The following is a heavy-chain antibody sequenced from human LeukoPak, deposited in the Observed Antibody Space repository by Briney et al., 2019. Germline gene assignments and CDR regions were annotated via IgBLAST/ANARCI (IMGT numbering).Heavy chain of an antibody. V-gene: IGHV3-23*01. Sequence: PGGSLRLSCAASGFTFSTYAMNWVRQAPGKGLEWVSGISGSASSTHYADSVKGRLTISRDNSKNTLYLQMKSLRVEDTAVYLCAKTWWQWYFFDYWGQGTLVTVSS. D-gene: IGHD6-19*01. CDR1: GFTFSTYA. CDR3: AKTWWQWYFFDY. CDR2: ISGSASST. J-gene: IGHJ4*02.